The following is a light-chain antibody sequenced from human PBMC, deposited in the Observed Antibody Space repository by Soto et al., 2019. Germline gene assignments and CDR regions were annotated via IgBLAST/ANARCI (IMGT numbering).Light chain of an antibody. J-gene: IGLJ1*01. CDR3: QCYDSSLSGIV. Sequence: QSVLTQPPSVSGAPGQRVTISCTGSSSNIGAGYDVHWYQQLPGTAPKLLIYGNNNRPSGVPDRFSGSKSGTSASLAITGLQAEDEADYYCQCYDSSLSGIVFGTGTKLTVL. CDR2: GNN. CDR1: SSNIGAGYD. V-gene: IGLV1-40*01.